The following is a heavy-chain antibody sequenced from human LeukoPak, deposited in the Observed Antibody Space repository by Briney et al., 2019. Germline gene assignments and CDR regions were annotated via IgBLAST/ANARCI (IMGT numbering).Heavy chain of an antibody. CDR1: GYSISSGYY. CDR3: ARQGTVRGHDY. D-gene: IGHD3-10*01. CDR2: IYHSGST. J-gene: IGHJ4*02. Sequence: MPSETLSLTCTVSGYSISSGYYWGWIRQPPGKGLEWIGSIYHSGSTYYNPSLKSRVTISVDTSKNQFSLKLSSVTAADTAVYYCARQGTVRGHDYWGQGTLVTVSS. V-gene: IGHV4-38-2*02.